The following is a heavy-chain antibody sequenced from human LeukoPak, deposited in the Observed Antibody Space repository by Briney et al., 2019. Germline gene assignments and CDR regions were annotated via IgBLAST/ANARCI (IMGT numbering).Heavy chain of an antibody. CDR3: AKREEYSSNWYPTSFDY. J-gene: IGHJ4*02. D-gene: IGHD6-13*01. CDR2: ISGSGTST. V-gene: IGHV3-23*01. CDR1: GFTFSNYA. Sequence: GGSLRLSCAASGFTFSNYAMSWVRQAPGKGLEWISVISGSGTSTYNADSVKGRFTISRDNSKNTLFLQMNSLRAEDTAVYYCAKREEYSSNWYPTSFDYWGQGTLVTVSS.